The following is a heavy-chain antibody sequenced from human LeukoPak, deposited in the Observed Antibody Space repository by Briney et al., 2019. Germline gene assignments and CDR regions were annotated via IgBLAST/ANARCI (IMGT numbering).Heavy chain of an antibody. CDR3: ARGRPWLALRGGGQYFQH. D-gene: IGHD6-19*01. CDR1: GYTFTGYY. V-gene: IGHV1-2*04. Sequence: GASVKVSCKASGYTFTGYYMHWVRQAPGQGLEWMGWINPNSGGTNYAQKFQGWVTMTRDTSISTAYMELSRPRSDDTAVYYCARGRPWLALRGGGQYFQHWGQGTLVTVSS. CDR2: INPNSGGT. J-gene: IGHJ1*01.